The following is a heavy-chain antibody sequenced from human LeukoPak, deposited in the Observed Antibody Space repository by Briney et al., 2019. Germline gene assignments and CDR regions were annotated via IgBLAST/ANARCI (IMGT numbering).Heavy chain of an antibody. CDR3: ARTTGSTWDWFDP. CDR2: IYTSGSS. V-gene: IGHV4-4*07. D-gene: IGHD1-1*01. CDR1: GGSISSYY. J-gene: IGHJ5*02. Sequence: SETLSLTCTVSGGSISSYYWSWIRQPAGKGLGWIGRIYTSGSSNYNPSLKSRVTISVDKSKNQVSLKLRSVTAADTAVYYCARTTGSTWDWFDPWGQGILVTVSS.